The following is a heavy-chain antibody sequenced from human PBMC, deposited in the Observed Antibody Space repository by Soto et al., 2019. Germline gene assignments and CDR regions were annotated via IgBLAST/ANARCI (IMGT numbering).Heavy chain of an antibody. Sequence: QVQLQESGPGLVKPSQTLSLTCTVSGGSISSGGYYWSWIRQHPGKGLEWIGYIYYSGSTYYNPSVKSRVTISVETSKNQFSLKLSSVTAADTAVYYCARDHAGYCSGGSCPSDWFDPWGQGTLVTVSS. CDR2: IYYSGST. D-gene: IGHD2-15*01. J-gene: IGHJ5*02. CDR1: GGSISSGGYY. V-gene: IGHV4-31*03. CDR3: ARDHAGYCSGGSCPSDWFDP.